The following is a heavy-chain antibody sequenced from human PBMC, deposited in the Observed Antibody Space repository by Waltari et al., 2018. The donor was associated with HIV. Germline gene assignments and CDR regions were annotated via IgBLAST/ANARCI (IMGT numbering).Heavy chain of an antibody. V-gene: IGHV4-39*01. CDR2: IYYRGST. CDR3: ARLPATAGTWWYFDL. CDR1: GGSISSSSYY. D-gene: IGHD6-13*01. J-gene: IGHJ2*01. Sequence: QLQLQESGPGLVKPSETLSLTCTVSGGSISSSSYYWGWIRQPPGKGLEWIGSIYYRGSTYYNPSLESRVTISVDTSKNQFSLKLSSVTAADPAVYYCARLPATAGTWWYFDLWGRGTLVTVSS.